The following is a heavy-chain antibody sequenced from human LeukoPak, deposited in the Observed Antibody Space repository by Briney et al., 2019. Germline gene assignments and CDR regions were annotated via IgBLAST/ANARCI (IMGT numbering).Heavy chain of an antibody. CDR2: ISGDGGST. CDR3: AKDIVSAPYYYDSSGHRFDY. Sequence: PGGSLRLSCAASGFTFDDYAMHWVRQAPGKGLEWVSLISGDGGSTYYADSVKGRFTISRDNSKNSLYLQMNSLRTEDTALYYCAKDIVSAPYYYDSSGHRFDYWGQGTLVTVSS. CDR1: GFTFDDYA. D-gene: IGHD3-22*01. V-gene: IGHV3-43*02. J-gene: IGHJ4*02.